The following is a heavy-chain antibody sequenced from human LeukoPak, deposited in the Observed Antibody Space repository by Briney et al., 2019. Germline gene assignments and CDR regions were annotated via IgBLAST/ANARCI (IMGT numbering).Heavy chain of an antibody. D-gene: IGHD3-10*01. V-gene: IGHV3-23*01. Sequence: GGSLRLSCAASGFTFSSYAMSWVRQAPGKGLEWVSAISGSGGSTYYADSVKGRFTISRDNSKNTLYLQMNSLRAEDTAVYYCAKSPTYYYGSGSPREYFQHWGQGTLVTVSS. CDR1: GFTFSSYA. J-gene: IGHJ1*01. CDR3: AKSPTYYYGSGSPREYFQH. CDR2: ISGSGGST.